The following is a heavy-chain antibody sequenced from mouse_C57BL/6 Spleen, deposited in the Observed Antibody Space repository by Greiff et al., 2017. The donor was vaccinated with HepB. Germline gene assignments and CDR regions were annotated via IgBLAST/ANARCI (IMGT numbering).Heavy chain of an antibody. CDR2: IDPSDSYT. V-gene: IGHV1-69*01. J-gene: IGHJ3*01. D-gene: IGHD1-1*01. CDR3: ARSGGSSYSWFAY. Sequence: QVQLQQPGAELVMPGASVKLSCKASGYTFTSYWMHWVKQRPGQGLEWIGEIDPSDSYTNYNQKFKGKSTLTVDKSSSTAYMQLSCLTSEDSAVYYCARSGGSSYSWFAYWGQGTLVTVSA. CDR1: GYTFTSYW.